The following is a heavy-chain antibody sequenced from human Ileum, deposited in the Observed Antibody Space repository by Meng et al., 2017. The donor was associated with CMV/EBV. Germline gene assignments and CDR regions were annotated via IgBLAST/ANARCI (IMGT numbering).Heavy chain of an antibody. CDR1: GGSISGYY. CDR2: IYYTGSIT. D-gene: IGHD3-10*01. V-gene: IGHV4-59*01. J-gene: IGHJ4*02. Sequence: QWRESGPGLVKPSETLSLTCSVSGGSISGYYWSWIRQPPGKGLEWVGYIYYTGSITNYSPSLRSRLTMSVDTSKNQFSLRLTSVTAADTAFYYCARTGSGSSREDYWGQGMLVTVSS. CDR3: ARTGSGSSREDY.